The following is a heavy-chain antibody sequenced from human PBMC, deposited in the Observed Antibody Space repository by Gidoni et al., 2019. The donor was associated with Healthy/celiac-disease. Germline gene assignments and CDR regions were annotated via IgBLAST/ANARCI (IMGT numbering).Heavy chain of an antibody. D-gene: IGHD3-22*01. CDR1: GFNFSSYA. V-gene: IGHV3-30-3*01. CDR3: AREPSYYYDSSCAD. Sequence: QVQLVEAGGGVVQPGRSLRLSCEASGFNFSSYAMHWVRQAPGKGLAWVAVISYDGSNKYYADSVKVRFTISRDNSKNTLYLQMNSLRAEDTAVYYCAREPSYYYDSSCADWGQGTLVTVSS. CDR2: ISYDGSNK. J-gene: IGHJ4*02.